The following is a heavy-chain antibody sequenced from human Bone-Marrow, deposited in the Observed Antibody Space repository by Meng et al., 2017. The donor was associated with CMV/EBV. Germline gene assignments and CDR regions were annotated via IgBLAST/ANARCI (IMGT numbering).Heavy chain of an antibody. CDR3: ARVGRYCSSTSCFNAFDI. CDR1: GYTFTGYY. J-gene: IGHJ3*02. CDR2: INPNSGGT. V-gene: IGHV1-2*02. Sequence: ASVKVSCKASGYTFTGYYMHWVRQAPGQGLEWMGWINPNSGGTNYAQKFQGRVTMTRDTSISTAYMELSRLRSDDTAVYYCARVGRYCSSTSCFNAFDIWGQGTMVTVSS. D-gene: IGHD2-2*01.